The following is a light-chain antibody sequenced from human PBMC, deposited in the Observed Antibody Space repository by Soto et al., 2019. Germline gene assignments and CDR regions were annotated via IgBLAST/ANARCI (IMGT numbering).Light chain of an antibody. CDR3: QQFNSYPLYT. V-gene: IGKV1-13*02. CDR1: QGISSA. J-gene: IGKJ2*01. Sequence: AIQLTQSPSSLSASVGDRVTITCRASQGISSALAWYQQKPGKAPKLLIYDASSLESGVPSRFSGSVSGTDFTLTVSSLQPEDVATYYCQQFNSYPLYTFGQGTKLEIK. CDR2: DAS.